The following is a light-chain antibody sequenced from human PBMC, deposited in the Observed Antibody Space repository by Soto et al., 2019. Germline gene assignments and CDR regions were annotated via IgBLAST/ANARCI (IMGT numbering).Light chain of an antibody. CDR1: SSNIGSNY. CDR3: AAWDDSLSVYV. J-gene: IGLJ1*01. Sequence: QSVLTQPPSASGTPGQRVTISCSGSSSNIGSNYVYWYQHLPGTAPKLLFYRNNQRPPGVPDRFSGSKSGTSASLAISGLRSEDEADYYCAAWDDSLSVYVFGTGTKVTVL. CDR2: RNN. V-gene: IGLV1-47*01.